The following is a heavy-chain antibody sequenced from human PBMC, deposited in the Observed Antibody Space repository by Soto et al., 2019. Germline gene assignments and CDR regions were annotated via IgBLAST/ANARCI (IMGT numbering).Heavy chain of an antibody. D-gene: IGHD5-18*01. CDR2: VYESGYT. V-gene: IGHV4-31*03. Sequence: PSETLSLTCTVSGASGSTGAYYWGWVRQRPGRGLEWIGYVYESGYTYYNMSLKSRLTISLDRSNNQFSLGLTSVTAADTAVYYCVRALRHTAMVYPCFDPWGQRTLVAVSS. CDR3: VRALRHTAMVYPCFDP. CDR1: GASGSTGAYY. J-gene: IGHJ5*02.